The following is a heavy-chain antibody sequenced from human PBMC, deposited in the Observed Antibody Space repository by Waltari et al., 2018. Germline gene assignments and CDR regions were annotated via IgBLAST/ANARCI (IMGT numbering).Heavy chain of an antibody. CDR2: ISYDGSNK. Sequence: QVQLVESGGGVVQPGRSLRLSCAASGFTFSSYAMHWVRQAPGKGLEGVAVISYDGSNKYYADSVKGRFTISRDNSKNTLYLQMNSLRAEDTAVYYCARSPYGSGSYRTYYGMDVWGQGTTVTVSS. D-gene: IGHD3-10*01. CDR3: ARSPYGSGSYRTYYGMDV. CDR1: GFTFSSYA. J-gene: IGHJ6*02. V-gene: IGHV3-30-3*01.